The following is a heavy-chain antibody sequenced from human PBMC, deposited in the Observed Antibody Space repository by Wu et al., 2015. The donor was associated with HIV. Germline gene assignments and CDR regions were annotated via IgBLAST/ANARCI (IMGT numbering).Heavy chain of an antibody. J-gene: IGHJ3*02. Sequence: QVQLVQSGAEVKKPGSSVKVSCKASGYTFTNYGITWVRQAPGQGLEWVGWISGYNGNTKFAQNFQGRVTMTTDTSTTTAYMELRSLRSDDTAVYYCARASLMVQGIIIEGVHDVFDXWGQGDNGLRLF. CDR3: ARASLMVQGIIIEGVHDVFDX. D-gene: IGHD3-10*01. CDR2: ISGYNGNT. V-gene: IGHV1-18*01. CDR1: GYTFTNYG.